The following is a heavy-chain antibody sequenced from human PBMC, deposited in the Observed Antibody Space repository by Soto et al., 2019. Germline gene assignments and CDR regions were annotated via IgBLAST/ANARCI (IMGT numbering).Heavy chain of an antibody. J-gene: IGHJ5*02. Sequence: GGSLRLSCAASGFTFSSYGMHWVRQAPGKGLEWVACIWYDGSNKYYADSVKGRFTISRDNSKNTLYLQMNSLRAEDTAVYYCARDPYCSSTSCYLFDPWGQGTLVTVSS. CDR3: ARDPYCSSTSCYLFDP. D-gene: IGHD2-2*01. V-gene: IGHV3-33*01. CDR1: GFTFSSYG. CDR2: IWYDGSNK.